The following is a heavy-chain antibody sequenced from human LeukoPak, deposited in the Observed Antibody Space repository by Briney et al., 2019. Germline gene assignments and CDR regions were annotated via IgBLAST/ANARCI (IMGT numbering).Heavy chain of an antibody. Sequence: GESLKISCKGSGYSFTSYWIGWVRQMPGKGLEWMGIIYPGDSDTRYSPSFQGQVTISADKSISTAYLQWSSLKASDTAMYYCARLGACCGGDCYIYAFDIWGQGTMVTVSS. V-gene: IGHV5-51*01. D-gene: IGHD2-21*02. CDR2: IYPGDSDT. CDR1: GYSFTSYW. CDR3: ARLGACCGGDCYIYAFDI. J-gene: IGHJ3*02.